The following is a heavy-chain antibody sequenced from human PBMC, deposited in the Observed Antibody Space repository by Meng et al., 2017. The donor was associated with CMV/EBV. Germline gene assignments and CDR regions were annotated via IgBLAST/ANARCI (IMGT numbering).Heavy chain of an antibody. Sequence: GESLKISCTASGFTFGDYAMSWVRQAPGKGLEWVGFIRSKAYGGTTEYAASVKGRFTISRDDSKSIAYLQMNSLTTEDTAVYYCTRSPFGVVVWFDPWGQGTLVTVSS. J-gene: IGHJ5*02. CDR1: GFTFGDYA. V-gene: IGHV3-49*04. CDR3: TRSPFGVVVWFDP. CDR2: IRSKAYGGTT. D-gene: IGHD3-3*01.